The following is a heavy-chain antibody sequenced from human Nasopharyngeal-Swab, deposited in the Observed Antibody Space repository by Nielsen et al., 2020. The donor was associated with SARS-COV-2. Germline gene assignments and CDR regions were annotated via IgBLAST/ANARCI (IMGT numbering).Heavy chain of an antibody. V-gene: IGHV3-33*01. CDR3: AREAAPFLGMDV. CDR2: IWYDGSNK. Sequence: GESLKISCAASGFTFSSYGMHWVRQAPGKGLERVAVIWYDGSNKYYADSVKGRFTISRDNSKNTLYLQMNSLRAEDTAVYYCAREAAPFLGMDVWGQGTTVTVSS. J-gene: IGHJ6*02. D-gene: IGHD6-25*01. CDR1: GFTFSSYG.